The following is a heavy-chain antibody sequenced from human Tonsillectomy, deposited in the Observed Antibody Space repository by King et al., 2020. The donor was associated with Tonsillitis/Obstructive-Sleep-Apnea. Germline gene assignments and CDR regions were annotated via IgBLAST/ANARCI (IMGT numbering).Heavy chain of an antibody. D-gene: IGHD3-22*01. V-gene: IGHV5-10-1*03. Sequence: EVQLVESGAEVKKPGESLRISCKDSGYSFTNYWINWVRQMPGKGLEWMGRIDPSDSYTNYSPSFQGHVTISADKSISTAYLQWSSLKASDTAMYYCATYYYDSSSYRGGFDYWGQGTLVTVSS. CDR2: IDPSDSYT. J-gene: IGHJ4*02. CDR3: ATYYYDSSSYRGGFDY. CDR1: GYSFTNYW.